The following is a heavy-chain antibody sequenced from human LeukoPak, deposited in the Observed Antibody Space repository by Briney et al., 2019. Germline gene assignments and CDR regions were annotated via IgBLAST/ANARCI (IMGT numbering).Heavy chain of an antibody. CDR1: GFTFSSYG. V-gene: IGHV3-33*06. J-gene: IGHJ4*02. CDR3: AKWRRDGYNYYFDY. D-gene: IGHD5-24*01. Sequence: GRSLRLSCAASGFTFSSYGMHWVRQAPGKGLEWVAVIWYDGSNKYYADSVKGRFTISRGNSKNTLYLQMNSLRAEDTAVYYCAKWRRDGYNYYFDYWGQGTLVTVSS. CDR2: IWYDGSNK.